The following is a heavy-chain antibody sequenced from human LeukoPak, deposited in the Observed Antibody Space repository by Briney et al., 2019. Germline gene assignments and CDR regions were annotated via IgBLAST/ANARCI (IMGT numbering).Heavy chain of an antibody. D-gene: IGHD3-10*01. CDR2: ISGSGGST. V-gene: IGHV3-23*01. Sequence: GGSLRLPCAASGFTFSSYEMNWVRQAPGKGLEWVSAISGSGGSTYYADSVKGRSTISRDNSKNTLYLQMNSLRAEDTAVYYCAKVVVRGVIGAFDIWGQGTMVTVSS. J-gene: IGHJ3*02. CDR3: AKVVVRGVIGAFDI. CDR1: GFTFSSYE.